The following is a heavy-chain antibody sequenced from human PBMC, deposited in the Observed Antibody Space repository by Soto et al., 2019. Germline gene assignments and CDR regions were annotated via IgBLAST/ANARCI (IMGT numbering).Heavy chain of an antibody. V-gene: IGHV4-59*01. CDR1: GGSISSYY. CDR2: IYYSGST. Sequence: TSETLSLTSTVSGGSISSYYWSWIRQPPGKGLEWIGYIYYSGSTNYNPSLKSRVTISVDTSKNQFSLKLSSVTAADTAVYYCARVYGSGSYYNVDPWGQGTLVTVSS. J-gene: IGHJ5*02. D-gene: IGHD3-10*01. CDR3: ARVYGSGSYYNVDP.